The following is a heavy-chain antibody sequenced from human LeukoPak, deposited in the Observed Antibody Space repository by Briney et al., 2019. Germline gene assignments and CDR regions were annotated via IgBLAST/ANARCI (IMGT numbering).Heavy chain of an antibody. CDR3: ALPVRSSSTSDYYYYMDV. Sequence: SVKVSCKASGGTFSSYAISWVRQAPGQGLEWMGRFIPIFGTANYAQKFQGRVTITTDESTSTAYMELSSLRSEDTAVYYCALPVRSSSTSDYYYYMDVWGKGTTVTVSS. CDR2: FIPIFGTA. V-gene: IGHV1-69*05. J-gene: IGHJ6*03. D-gene: IGHD2-2*01. CDR1: GGTFSSYA.